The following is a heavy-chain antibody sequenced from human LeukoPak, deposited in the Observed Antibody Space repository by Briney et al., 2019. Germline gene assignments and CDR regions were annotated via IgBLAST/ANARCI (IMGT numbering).Heavy chain of an antibody. CDR2: ISSSSSYI. J-gene: IGHJ5*02. CDR3: ARGHGVRGVIRNWFDP. D-gene: IGHD3-10*01. V-gene: IGHV3-21*04. CDR1: GFTFSSYS. Sequence: GGSLRLSCAASGFTFSSYSMNWVRQAPGKGLEWVSSISSSSSYIYYADSVKGRFTISRDNAKNSLYLQMNSLRSEDTAVYYCARGHGVRGVIRNWFDPWGQGTLVTVSS.